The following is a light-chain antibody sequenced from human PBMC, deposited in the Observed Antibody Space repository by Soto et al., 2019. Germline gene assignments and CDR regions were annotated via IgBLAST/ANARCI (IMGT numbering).Light chain of an antibody. V-gene: IGKV1-17*01. CDR1: RGIRDA. J-gene: IGKJ2*01. Sequence: DIQMTQSPSSLSASVGDRVTITCRASRGIRDALGWYQQKSGKVPKRLIYSASSLQNGVPSRFSGRGYGTEFTLTISSLQPEDFATYFCLQHSDYPFTFGQGTRLEI. CDR3: LQHSDYPFT. CDR2: SAS.